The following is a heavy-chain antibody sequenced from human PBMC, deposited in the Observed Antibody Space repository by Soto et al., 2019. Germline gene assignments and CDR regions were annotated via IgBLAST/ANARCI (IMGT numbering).Heavy chain of an antibody. V-gene: IGHV2-5*02. CDR1: GFSLSTSGVG. Sequence: SGPTLVNPTQTLTLTCTFSGFSLSTSGVGVGWIRQPPGKALEWLALIYWDDDKRYSPSLKSRLTITKDTSKNQVVLTMTNMDPVDTATYFCAHRRRYYDSSGYYYLDYWGQGTLVTVSS. CDR3: AHRRRYYDSSGYYYLDY. CDR2: IYWDDDK. D-gene: IGHD3-22*01. J-gene: IGHJ4*02.